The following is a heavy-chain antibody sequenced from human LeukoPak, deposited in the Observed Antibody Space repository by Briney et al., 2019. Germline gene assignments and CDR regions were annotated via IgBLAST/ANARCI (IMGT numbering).Heavy chain of an antibody. CDR3: ASLRLRFLEWSSNDY. CDR2: INPSGGST. J-gene: IGHJ4*02. D-gene: IGHD3-3*01. CDR1: GYSFISYY. Sequence: ASVKVSCKASGYSFISYYMHWVRKAPGQGLEWMGIINPSGGSTSYAQKFQGRVTMTRDTSISTAYMELSRLRSDDTAVYYCASLRLRFLEWSSNDYWGQGTLVTVSS. V-gene: IGHV1-46*01.